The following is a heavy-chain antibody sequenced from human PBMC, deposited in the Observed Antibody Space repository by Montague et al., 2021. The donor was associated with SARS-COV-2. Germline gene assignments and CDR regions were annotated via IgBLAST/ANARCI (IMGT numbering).Heavy chain of an antibody. V-gene: IGHV6-1*01. D-gene: IGHD4-17*01. J-gene: IGHJ4*02. CDR2: SNYRSKWTS. CDR1: GDSVWSNTAA. Sequence: CAISGDSVWSNTAAWNWVRQSPSGGLQWLGRSNYRSKWTSDYATSVEGRISIDPDTSKNQFFLHLRSVTPEDTGVYYCVRDTGSAQAGFDAWGQGTLVTVSS. CDR3: VRDTGSAQAGFDA.